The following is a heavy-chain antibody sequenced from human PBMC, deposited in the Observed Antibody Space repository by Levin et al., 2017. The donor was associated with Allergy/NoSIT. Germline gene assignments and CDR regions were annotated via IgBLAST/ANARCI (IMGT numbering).Heavy chain of an antibody. Sequence: ASVKVSCKASGYTFTSYEINWVRQATGQGLEWMGWMNPNTGNTRFAQKFQGRVTMTSDTSISTAYMDLSSLRSEDTAVYYCASAPTYSTSWYYFDNWGQGTLVTVSS. J-gene: IGHJ4*02. CDR3: ASAPTYSTSWYYFDN. CDR1: GYTFTSYE. CDR2: MNPNTGNT. D-gene: IGHD6-13*01. V-gene: IGHV1-8*01.